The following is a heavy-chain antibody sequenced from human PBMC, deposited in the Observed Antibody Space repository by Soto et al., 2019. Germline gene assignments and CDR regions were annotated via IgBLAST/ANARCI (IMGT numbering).Heavy chain of an antibody. V-gene: IGHV3-21*01. CDR1: GFTFSNYT. J-gene: IGHJ4*02. D-gene: IGHD5-18*01. CDR3: ARRGHIQTGFDY. Sequence: GGFLRLSCSASGFTFSNYTLSWVRPAPGKGLEWVSSIIRSNNYIYYADSVKGRFTISRDNAKNSLYLQMNSLRAEDTAVYYCARRGHIQTGFDYWGQGTLVTVSS. CDR2: IIRSNNYI.